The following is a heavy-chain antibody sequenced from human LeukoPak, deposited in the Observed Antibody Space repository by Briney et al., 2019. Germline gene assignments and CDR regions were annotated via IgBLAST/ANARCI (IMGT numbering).Heavy chain of an antibody. CDR3: TTDLGTYYHGSQRLIPIDY. CDR1: GFTFTNAW. Sequence: GGSLRLSCVDSGFTFTNAWMSWVRQAPGKGLEWIGRIKSKNDGETTNYAESVSGRFTISRDDSKSAVYLKMNSLKIEDTAVYYCTTDLGTYYHGSQRLIPIDYWGQGTLVTVSS. J-gene: IGHJ4*02. CDR2: IKSKNDGETT. V-gene: IGHV3-15*01. D-gene: IGHD3-10*01.